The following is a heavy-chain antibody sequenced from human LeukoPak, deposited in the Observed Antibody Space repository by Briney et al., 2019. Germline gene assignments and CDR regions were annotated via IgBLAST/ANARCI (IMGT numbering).Heavy chain of an antibody. Sequence: PGGSLRLSCAASGFTFDDYAMHWVRQAPGKGLEWVSGINWNSGTIGYADSVMGRFTISRDNAKNSLYLQMNSPRAEDMALYYCAKGSCSSTSCYVWFDPWGQGTLVTVSS. D-gene: IGHD2-2*01. CDR2: INWNSGTI. CDR1: GFTFDDYA. J-gene: IGHJ5*02. V-gene: IGHV3-9*03. CDR3: AKGSCSSTSCYVWFDP.